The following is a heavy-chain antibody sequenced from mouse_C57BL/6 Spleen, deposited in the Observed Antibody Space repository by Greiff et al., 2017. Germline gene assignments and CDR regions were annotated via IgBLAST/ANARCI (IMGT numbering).Heavy chain of an antibody. Sequence: EVQLQESGPGLVKPSQSLSLTCSVTGYSITSGYYWNWIRQFPGNKLEWMGYISYDGSNNYNPSLKNRISITRDTSKNQFFLKLNSVTTEDTATYYCARGPPYSNYWFDYWGQGTTLTVSS. CDR1: GYSITSGYY. CDR2: ISYDGSN. J-gene: IGHJ2*01. D-gene: IGHD2-5*01. V-gene: IGHV3-6*01. CDR3: ARGPPYSNYWFDY.